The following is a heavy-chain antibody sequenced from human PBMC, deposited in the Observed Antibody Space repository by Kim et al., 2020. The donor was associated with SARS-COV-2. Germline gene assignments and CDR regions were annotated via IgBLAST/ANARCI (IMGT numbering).Heavy chain of an antibody. Sequence: SETLSLTCAVSGGSISSSSYYWGWIRQPPGKGLEWIGRIYYSGSTYYNPSLKSRVTISVDTSKNQFSLKLSSVTAADTAVYYCARHLGGWYFDYWGQGTLVTVSS. V-gene: IGHV4-39*01. J-gene: IGHJ4*02. D-gene: IGHD6-19*01. CDR3: ARHLGGWYFDY. CDR2: IYYSGST. CDR1: GGSISSSSYY.